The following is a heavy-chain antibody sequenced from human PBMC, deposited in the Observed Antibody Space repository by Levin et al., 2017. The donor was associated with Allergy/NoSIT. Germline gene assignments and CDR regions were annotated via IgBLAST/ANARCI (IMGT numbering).Heavy chain of an antibody. CDR2: IYYSGST. J-gene: IGHJ4*02. CDR3: ARQDRGRHFDN. Sequence: SQTLSLTCTVSGGSITSYYWSWIRQPPGKGLEWIGYIYYSGSTNYNPSLKSRVTISVDTSKNQFSLKLSSVTAADTAVYHCARQDRGRHFDNWGQGTLVTVSS. CDR1: GGSITSYY. V-gene: IGHV4-59*08.